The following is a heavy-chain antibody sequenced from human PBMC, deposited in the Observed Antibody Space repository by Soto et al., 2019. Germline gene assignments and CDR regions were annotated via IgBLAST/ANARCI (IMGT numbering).Heavy chain of an antibody. CDR3: ARGGVSGTMIVVVIDDAFDI. CDR1: GFTFSSYS. V-gene: IGHV3-23*01. D-gene: IGHD3-22*01. Sequence: GGSLRLSCAASGFTFSSYSMSWVRQAPGKGLEWVSAISGSGGSTYYADSVKGRFTISRDNSKNTLYMQMNSLRAEDTAVYYCARGGVSGTMIVVVIDDAFDIWGQGTMVTVSS. CDR2: ISGSGGST. J-gene: IGHJ3*02.